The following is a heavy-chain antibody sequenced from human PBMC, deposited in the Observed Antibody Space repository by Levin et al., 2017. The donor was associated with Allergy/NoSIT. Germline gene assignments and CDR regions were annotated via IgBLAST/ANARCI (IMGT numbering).Heavy chain of an antibody. V-gene: IGHV3-30-3*01. Sequence: GGSLRLSCAASGFTFSSYAMHWVRQAPGKGLEWVAVISYDGSNKYYADSVKGRFTISRDNSKNTLYLQMNSLRAEDTAVYYCARGVSTVGSLSYWGQGTLVTVSS. CDR3: ARGVSTVGSLSY. CDR2: ISYDGSNK. J-gene: IGHJ4*02. CDR1: GFTFSSYA. D-gene: IGHD3-10*01.